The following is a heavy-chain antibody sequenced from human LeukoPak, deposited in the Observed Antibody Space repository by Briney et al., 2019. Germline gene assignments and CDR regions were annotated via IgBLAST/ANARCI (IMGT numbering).Heavy chain of an antibody. J-gene: IGHJ6*02. CDR3: AKGATEGYYYYYGLDV. CDR1: GYTFIDYD. Sequence: ASVKVSCKASGYTFIDYDINWVRQAPGQGLGWMGWINPKSGATTYAQKFQDRVTLTRDTSINTAYMDLSGLTSDDTAVFYCAKGATEGYYYYYGLDVWGQGTTVTVSS. CDR2: INPKSGAT. V-gene: IGHV1-2*02.